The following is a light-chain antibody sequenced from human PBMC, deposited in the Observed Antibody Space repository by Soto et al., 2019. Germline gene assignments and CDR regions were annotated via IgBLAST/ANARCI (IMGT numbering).Light chain of an antibody. CDR1: QSVSTY. V-gene: IGKV3-11*01. CDR2: DAS. J-gene: IGKJ5*01. Sequence: EIVLTQSPATLSLSPGERATLSCRASQSVSTYLAWYQQRPGQAPRLLIYDASYRATDIPPRFSGSGSGTDFPLTSSSLEPEDFAVYYCQQRRSWPPSITFGQGTRLDIK. CDR3: QQRRSWPPSIT.